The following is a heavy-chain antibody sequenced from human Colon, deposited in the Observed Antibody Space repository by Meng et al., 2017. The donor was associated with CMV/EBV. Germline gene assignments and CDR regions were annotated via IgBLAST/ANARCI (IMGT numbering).Heavy chain of an antibody. V-gene: IGHV3-66*02. CDR1: GFTFSDYY. Sequence: GESLKISCAASGFTFSDYYMSWIRQAPGKGLEWVSVIYSGGSTFYADSVKGRFTISRDNSKNTVYLQMNHLRVEDTAVYYCARDGWLNYAYGMDVWGQGTTVTVSS. J-gene: IGHJ6*02. CDR2: IYSGGST. CDR3: ARDGWLNYAYGMDV. D-gene: IGHD6-19*01.